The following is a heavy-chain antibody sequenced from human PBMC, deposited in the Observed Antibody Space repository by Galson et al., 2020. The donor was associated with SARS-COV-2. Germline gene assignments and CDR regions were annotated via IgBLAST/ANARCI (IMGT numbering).Heavy chain of an antibody. Sequence: SQTLSLTCTVSGYSVSTTNYWGWVRQPPGRGLEWIGSVYPSGTAYYNPSLKSRVTISVDTSKNQFSLRLDSVTAADTALYFCARQGVNMIVLVTVPGWYFDLWGRGTLVTVSS. CDR3: ARQGVNMIVLVTVPGWYFDL. J-gene: IGHJ2*01. V-gene: IGHV4-38-2*02. CDR2: VYPSGTA. D-gene: IGHD3-22*01. CDR1: GYSVSTTNY.